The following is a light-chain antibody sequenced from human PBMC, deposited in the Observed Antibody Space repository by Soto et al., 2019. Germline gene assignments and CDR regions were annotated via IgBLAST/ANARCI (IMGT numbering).Light chain of an antibody. CDR3: HQYNNWPPFT. V-gene: IGKV3-15*01. J-gene: IGKJ3*01. CDR2: GAS. CDR1: QSVSSN. Sequence: EIVMTQSPATLSVSPGDRATLSCRASQSVSSNLAWYQQKPGQAPRLLIYGASTRATGIPARFSGSGSGTEFTLTISSLQSEDFAVYYCHQYNNWPPFTFGPGTKVDIK.